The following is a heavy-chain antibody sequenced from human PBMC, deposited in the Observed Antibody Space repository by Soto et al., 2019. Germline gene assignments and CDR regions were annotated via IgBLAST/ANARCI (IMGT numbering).Heavy chain of an antibody. D-gene: IGHD1-26*01. J-gene: IGHJ1*01. CDR1: GFTFSSYG. CDR3: AKPGARARYEYFQH. V-gene: IGHV3-30*18. Sequence: GGSLRLSCAASGFTFSSYGMHWVRQAPGKGLEWVAVISYDGSNKYYADSVKGRFTISRDNSKNTLYLQMNSLRAEDTAVYYCAKPGARARYEYFQHWGQGTLVTVSS. CDR2: ISYDGSNK.